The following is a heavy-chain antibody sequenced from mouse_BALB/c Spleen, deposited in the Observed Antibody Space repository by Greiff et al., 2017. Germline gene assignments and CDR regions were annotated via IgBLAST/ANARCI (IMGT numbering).Heavy chain of an antibody. V-gene: IGHV5-6-4*01. CDR1: GFTFSSYT. CDR3: RRYRDYDYVAGGWCAY. J-gene: IGHJ3*01. D-gene: IGHD2-4*01. CDR2: ISSGGSYT. Sequence: EVQLQESGGGLVKPGGSLKLSCAASGFTFSSYTMSWVRQTPGKRLEWVATISSGGSYTYYTDSVKGRFTISRDNAKNTLYLQMSSLKNEDTAKYNCRRYRDYDYVAGGWCAYWGAGTMVTVSA.